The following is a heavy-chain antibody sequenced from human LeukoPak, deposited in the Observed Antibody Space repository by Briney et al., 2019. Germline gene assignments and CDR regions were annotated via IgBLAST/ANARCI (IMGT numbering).Heavy chain of an antibody. V-gene: IGHV1-18*01. J-gene: IGHJ4*02. Sequence: ASVKVSCKASGYTFTSYGISWVRQAPGQGLEWMGWISAYSGNTNYAQKLQGRVTMTTDTSTSTAYMELRSLRSDDTAVYYCATHTYYYDSSGYYPLDYWGQGTLVTVSS. D-gene: IGHD3-22*01. CDR3: ATHTYYYDSSGYYPLDY. CDR2: ISAYSGNT. CDR1: GYTFTSYG.